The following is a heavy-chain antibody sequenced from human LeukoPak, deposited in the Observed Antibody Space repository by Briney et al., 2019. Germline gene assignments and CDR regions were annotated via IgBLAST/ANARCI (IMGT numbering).Heavy chain of an antibody. CDR3: AKDGHYYDSSGYYLDY. J-gene: IGHJ4*02. Sequence: GGTLRLSCAASGFTFSSYGMHWVRQAPGKGLEWVAFIRYDGSNKYYADSVKGRFTISRDNSKNTLYLQMNSLRAEDTAVYYCAKDGHYYDSSGYYLDYWGQGTLVTVSS. CDR1: GFTFSSYG. CDR2: IRYDGSNK. D-gene: IGHD3-22*01. V-gene: IGHV3-30*02.